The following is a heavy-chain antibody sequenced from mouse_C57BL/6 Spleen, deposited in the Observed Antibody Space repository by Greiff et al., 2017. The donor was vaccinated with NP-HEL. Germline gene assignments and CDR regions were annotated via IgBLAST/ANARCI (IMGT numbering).Heavy chain of an antibody. V-gene: IGHV1-9*01. J-gene: IGHJ2*01. Sequence: VQLQQSGAELMKPGASVKLSCKATGYTFTGYWIEWVKQRPGHGLEWIGESLPGCGSTNYNEKFKGKATFTADTSSNTAYMQLSSLTSEDSDIYYCARTDYYGSSYYFDCWGQGNTLTVSA. CDR1: GYTFTGYW. D-gene: IGHD1-1*01. CDR2: SLPGCGST. CDR3: ARTDYYGSSYYFDC.